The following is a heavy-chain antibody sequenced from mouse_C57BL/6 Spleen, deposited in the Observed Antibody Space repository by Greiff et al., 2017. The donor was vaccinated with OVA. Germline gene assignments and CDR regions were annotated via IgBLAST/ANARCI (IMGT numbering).Heavy chain of an antibody. J-gene: IGHJ4*01. V-gene: IGHV5-17*01. Sequence: EVKLMESGGGLVKPGGSLKLSCAASGFTFSDYGMHWVRQAPEKGLEWVAYISSGSSTIYYADTVKGRFTISRDNAKNTLFLQMTSLRSEDTAMYYCARGDYGNYGNAMDYWGQGTSVTVSS. CDR1: GFTFSDYG. D-gene: IGHD2-1*01. CDR3: ARGDYGNYGNAMDY. CDR2: ISSGSSTI.